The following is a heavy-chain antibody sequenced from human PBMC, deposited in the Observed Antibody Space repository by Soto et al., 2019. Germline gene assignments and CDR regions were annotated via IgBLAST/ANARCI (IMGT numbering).Heavy chain of an antibody. CDR1: GYTFTSYA. CDR3: ARDPTGPYYDPHFDY. Sequence: ASVKVSCKASGYTFTSYAMHWVRQAPGQRPEWMGWINAGNGNTKYSQKFQGRVTITRDTSASTAYMELSSLRSEDTAVYYCARDPTGPYYDPHFDYWGQGTLVTVSS. J-gene: IGHJ4*02. D-gene: IGHD3-3*01. CDR2: INAGNGNT. V-gene: IGHV1-3*01.